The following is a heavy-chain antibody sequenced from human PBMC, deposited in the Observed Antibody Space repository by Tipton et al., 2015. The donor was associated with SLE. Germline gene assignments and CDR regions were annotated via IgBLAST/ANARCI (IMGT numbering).Heavy chain of an antibody. Sequence: TLSLTCAVYGGSISSYYWSWIRQPPGKGLEWIGYIYYSGSTNYNPSLKSRVTISVDTSKNQFSLKLSSVTAADTAVYYCASTRHGDSGIYPGAFDIWGQGTMVTVSS. CDR1: GGSISSYY. V-gene: IGHV4-59*08. CDR2: IYYSGST. CDR3: ASTRHGDSGIYPGAFDI. J-gene: IGHJ3*02. D-gene: IGHD1-26*01.